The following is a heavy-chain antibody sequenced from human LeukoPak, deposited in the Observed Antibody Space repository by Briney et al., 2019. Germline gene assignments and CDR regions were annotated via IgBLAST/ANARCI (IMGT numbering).Heavy chain of an antibody. CDR2: IYTSGST. V-gene: IGHV4-4*07. CDR3: ARGPGGYDFWSITGAFDI. Sequence: KPSETLSLTCTVSGGSISSYYWSWIRQPAGKGLEWIGRIYTSGSTNYNPSLKSRVTMSVDTSKNQFSLRLSSVTAADTAVYYCARGPGGYDFWSITGAFDIWGQGTMVTVSS. CDR1: GGSISSYY. D-gene: IGHD3-3*01. J-gene: IGHJ3*02.